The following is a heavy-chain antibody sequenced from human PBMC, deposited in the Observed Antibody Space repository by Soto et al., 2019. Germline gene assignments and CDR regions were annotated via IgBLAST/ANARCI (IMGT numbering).Heavy chain of an antibody. V-gene: IGHV3-30-3*01. CDR2: ISYDGSNQ. CDR1: GFTFSDFE. J-gene: IGHJ4*02. CDR3: ARRTGTAPRFDF. D-gene: IGHD1-7*01. Sequence: QVQLVESGGGVVQPGRSLRLSCSASGFTFSDFEMYWIRQAPGKRLDWVSFISYDGSNQYYAGSVKGRFTISRDNSKNTLFLLMSSLRPEDTAVYFCARRTGTAPRFDFWGQGTLVTVSS.